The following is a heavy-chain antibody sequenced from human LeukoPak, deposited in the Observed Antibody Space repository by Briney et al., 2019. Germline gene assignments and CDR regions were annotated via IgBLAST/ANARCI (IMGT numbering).Heavy chain of an antibody. V-gene: IGHV1-69*05. Sequence: SVKISCKASGYTFTSYGISWVRQAPGQGLEWMVGIISIFGTANYAQKFQGRVTITTDESTSTAYMELSSLRSEDTAVYSCARGDYYDSSGPGLVAFDIWGQGTMVTVSS. CDR3: ARGDYYDSSGPGLVAFDI. D-gene: IGHD3-22*01. CDR2: IISIFGTA. J-gene: IGHJ3*02. CDR1: GYTFTSYG.